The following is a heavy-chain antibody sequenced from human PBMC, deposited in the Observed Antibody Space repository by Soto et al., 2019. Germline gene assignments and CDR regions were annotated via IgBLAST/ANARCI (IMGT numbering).Heavy chain of an antibody. D-gene: IGHD6-19*01. J-gene: IGHJ4*02. CDR2: INSDGSST. Sequence: GGSLRLSCAASGFSFSNYWMHWVRQVPGKGLVWVSRINSDGSSTSYADSVKGRFTISRDNAKNRLYLQMNSLRAEDTAVYYCARDPAPSGWYDYWGQGTRVTASS. CDR3: ARDPAPSGWYDY. CDR1: GFSFSNYW. V-gene: IGHV3-74*01.